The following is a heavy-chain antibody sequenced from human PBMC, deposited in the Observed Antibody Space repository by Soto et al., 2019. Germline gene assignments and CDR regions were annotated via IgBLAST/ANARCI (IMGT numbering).Heavy chain of an antibody. CDR2: IYYSGST. J-gene: IGHJ5*02. D-gene: IGHD1-1*01. Sequence: PSETLSLTCTVAGGSISSYYWSWIRQPPGKGLEWIGYIYYSGSTNYNPSLKSRVTISVDTSKNQFSLKLSSVTAADTAVYYCARQVLPWNWFDPWGQGTLVTVSS. CDR3: ARQVLPWNWFDP. CDR1: GGSISSYY. V-gene: IGHV4-59*08.